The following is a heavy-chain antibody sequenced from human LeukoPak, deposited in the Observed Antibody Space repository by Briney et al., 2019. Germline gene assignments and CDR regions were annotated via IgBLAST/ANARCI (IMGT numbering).Heavy chain of an antibody. CDR2: IYYSGRT. D-gene: IGHD3-9*01. J-gene: IGHJ4*02. Sequence: SETLSLTCTVPGGSISSSSYYWGWIRRPPGKGLEWIGSIYYSGRTYYNPSLKSRATISVDTSKNQFSLKLSSVTAADTAVYYCARRLARPGYFDYWGQGTLVTVSS. V-gene: IGHV4-39*01. CDR3: ARRLARPGYFDY. CDR1: GGSISSSSYY.